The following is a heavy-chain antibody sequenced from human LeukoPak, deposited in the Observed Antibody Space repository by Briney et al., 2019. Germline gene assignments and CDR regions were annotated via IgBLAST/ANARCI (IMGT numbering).Heavy chain of an antibody. CDR1: GYTLAELS. J-gene: IGHJ5*02. CDR2: FDPEDGET. V-gene: IGHV1-24*01. CDR3: ATDYHIS. D-gene: IGHD2-21*01. Sequence: GASVKVSCKVSGYTLAELSMHWLRQVPGKGLEWMGNFDPEDGETIYAQIFQGRLTMTEDTSTDTAYMGLSSLRSEDTAIYYCATDYHISWGQGTLVTVSS.